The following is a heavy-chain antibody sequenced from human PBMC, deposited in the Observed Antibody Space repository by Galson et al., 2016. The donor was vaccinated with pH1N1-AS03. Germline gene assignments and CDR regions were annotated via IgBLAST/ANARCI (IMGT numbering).Heavy chain of an antibody. Sequence: SETLSLTCAVSGGSMTSPDWWTWVRQPPGKGLEWIGEVHYSGTTSYNPSLNSRVTMSIDKSNNQFSLNLGSVTAADTAVYFCASAGYHTPGYHYWDQGALVTVSS. CDR2: VHYSGTT. V-gene: IGHV4-4*02. CDR1: GGSMTSPDW. CDR3: ASAGYHTPGYHY. D-gene: IGHD3-16*02. J-gene: IGHJ4*02.